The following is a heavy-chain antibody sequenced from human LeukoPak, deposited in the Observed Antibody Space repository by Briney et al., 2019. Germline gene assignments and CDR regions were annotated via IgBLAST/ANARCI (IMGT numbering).Heavy chain of an antibody. V-gene: IGHV1-2*02. D-gene: IGHD1-26*01. Sequence: ASVKVSCKASGYTFTGYYMHWVRQAPGQGLEWMGWINPNSGGTNHAQKFQGRVTMTRDTSISTAYMELSRLRSDDTAVYYCARSNTLIVGATLGYWGQGTLVTVSS. CDR2: INPNSGGT. CDR3: ARSNTLIVGATLGY. J-gene: IGHJ4*02. CDR1: GYTFTGYY.